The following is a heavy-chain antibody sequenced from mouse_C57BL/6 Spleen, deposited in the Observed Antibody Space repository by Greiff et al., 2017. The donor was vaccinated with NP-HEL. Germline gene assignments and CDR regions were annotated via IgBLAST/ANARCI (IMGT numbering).Heavy chain of an antibody. CDR3: ATLLITTRAMDY. J-gene: IGHJ4*01. D-gene: IGHD1-1*01. V-gene: IGHV5-9*01. CDR1: GFTFSSYT. Sequence: EVHLVESGGGLVKPGGSLKLSCAASGFTFSSYTMSWVRQTPEKRLEWVATISGGGGNTYYPDSVKGRFTISRDNAKNTLYLQMSSLRSEDTALYYCATLLITTRAMDYWGQGTSVTVSS. CDR2: ISGGGGNT.